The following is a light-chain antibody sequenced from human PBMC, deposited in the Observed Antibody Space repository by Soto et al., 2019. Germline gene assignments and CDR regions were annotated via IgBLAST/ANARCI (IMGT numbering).Light chain of an antibody. CDR1: SSDVGGYNY. CDR3: SSYTSSSTYV. V-gene: IGLV2-14*01. Sequence: QSALARPASVSGSPGQSITISCTGTSSDVGGYNYVSWYQQHPGKAPKLMIYEVSNRPSGVSNRFSGSKSGNTASLTISGLQAEDEADYYCSSYTSSSTYVFATGTKVNVL. CDR2: EVS. J-gene: IGLJ1*01.